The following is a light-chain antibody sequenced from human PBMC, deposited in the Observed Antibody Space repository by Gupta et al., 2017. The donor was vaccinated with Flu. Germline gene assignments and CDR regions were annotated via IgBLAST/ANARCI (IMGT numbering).Light chain of an antibody. Sequence: ITCSGGKLGDKYACWYQQKPGQSPVLVIYQDSKRPSEIPERFSGSNSGNTATLTISGTQAMDEADYYCQAWDSRVVFGGGTKLTVL. V-gene: IGLV3-1*01. CDR1: KLGDKY. CDR3: QAWDSRVV. J-gene: IGLJ2*01. CDR2: QDS.